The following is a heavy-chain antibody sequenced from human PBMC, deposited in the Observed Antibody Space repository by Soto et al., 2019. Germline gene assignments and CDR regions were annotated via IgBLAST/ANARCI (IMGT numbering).Heavy chain of an antibody. D-gene: IGHD1-7*01. CDR2: INSDGTRI. CDR3: PRAGDWNYVQDF. CDR1: GFTFTNYR. V-gene: IGHV3-74*01. Sequence: EVQLVESGGGLVQPGGSLRLSCAASGFTFTNYRIHWVRQAPGKGLVWVARINSDGTRINYADSVKGRFTISRDNAKNTVFLQMNSLRDEDSAVYFCPRAGDWNYVQDFWGQGTLVTVSS. J-gene: IGHJ4*02.